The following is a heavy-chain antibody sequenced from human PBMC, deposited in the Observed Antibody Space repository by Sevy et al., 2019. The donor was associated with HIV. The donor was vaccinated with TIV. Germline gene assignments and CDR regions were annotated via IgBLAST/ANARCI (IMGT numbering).Heavy chain of an antibody. CDR3: AKRRVQSGLAGGGANYGWDV. J-gene: IGHJ6*02. V-gene: IGHV3-23*01. CDR2: LIGGGSRT. Sequence: GGSLRLSCAASGFPFSNYAMSWIRQAPGKGLEWVSTLIGGGSRTDYADSVTGRFTISRDNSKNTLYLQMNSLRADDTAIYYCAKRRVQSGLAGGGANYGWDVCGHGTTVTVSS. D-gene: IGHD6-19*01. CDR1: GFPFSNYA.